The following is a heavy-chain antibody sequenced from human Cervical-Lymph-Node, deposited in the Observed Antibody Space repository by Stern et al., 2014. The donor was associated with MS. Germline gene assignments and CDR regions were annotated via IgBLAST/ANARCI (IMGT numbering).Heavy chain of an antibody. Sequence: QVQLVQSGAEVKKPGASAKVSCKASGYTFTNYYLHWVRQAPGQELEWMGIINPRDGSASYAQKFQGRVTMTRDTSTSTVYMEMSSLRSEDTAVYFCAGGHTFDYWGQGTLVTVSS. V-gene: IGHV1-46*01. CDR2: INPRDGSA. CDR3: AGGHTFDY. J-gene: IGHJ4*02. CDR1: GYTFTNYY.